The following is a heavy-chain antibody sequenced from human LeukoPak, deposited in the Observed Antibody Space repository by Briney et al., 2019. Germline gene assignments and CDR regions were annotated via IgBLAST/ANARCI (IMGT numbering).Heavy chain of an antibody. D-gene: IGHD2-2*01. CDR2: INAGNGNT. V-gene: IGHV1-3*01. CDR3: ARDGGYCSSTSCYSFDY. J-gene: IGHJ4*02. CDR1: GYTFTSYA. Sequence: ASVKVSCKASGYTFTSYAMHWVRQAPGQRLEWVGWINAGNGNTKYSQKFQGRVTITRDTSASTAYMELSSLRSEDTAVYYCARDGGYCSSTSCYSFDYWGQGTLVTVSS.